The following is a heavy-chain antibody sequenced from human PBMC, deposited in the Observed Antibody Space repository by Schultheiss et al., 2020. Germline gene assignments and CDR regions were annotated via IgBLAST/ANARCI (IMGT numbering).Heavy chain of an antibody. CDR3: ARDSPYYYDSSGYYDY. J-gene: IGHJ4*02. Sequence: GESLKISCAASGFTFSSYWMSWVRQAPGKGLEWVANIKQDGSEKYYVDSVKGRFTISRDNAKNSLYLQMNSLRAEDTAVYYCARDSPYYYDSSGYYDYWGQGTLVTVSS. CDR1: GFTFSSYW. V-gene: IGHV3-7*01. D-gene: IGHD3-22*01. CDR2: IKQDGSEK.